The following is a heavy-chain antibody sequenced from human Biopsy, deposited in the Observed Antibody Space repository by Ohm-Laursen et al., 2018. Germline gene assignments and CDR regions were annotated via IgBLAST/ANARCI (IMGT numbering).Heavy chain of an antibody. CDR2: IYPNSGDT. D-gene: IGHD3-3*01. Sequence: ASVKVSCKASRDAFLGYYLHWVRQAPGQGLEWMGSIYPNSGDTDFAQKFQGRVSMTRDTSVSTAYLELSSLRSDDTAIYYCARDLLEWSLPSWGQGTLVTVPS. CDR1: RDAFLGYY. CDR3: ARDLLEWSLPS. J-gene: IGHJ4*02. V-gene: IGHV1-2*02.